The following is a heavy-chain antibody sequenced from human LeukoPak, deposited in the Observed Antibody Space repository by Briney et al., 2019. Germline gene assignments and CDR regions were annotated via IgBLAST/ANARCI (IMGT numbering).Heavy chain of an antibody. CDR1: GYTLTELS. CDR3: ATDSPGIAVAGGHNWFDP. D-gene: IGHD6-19*01. J-gene: IGHJ5*02. Sequence: ASVKVSCKVSGYTLTELSMHWVRQAPGKGLEWMGGFDPEDGETIYAQKFQGRVTMTEDTSTDTAYMELSSLRSEDTAVYYCATDSPGIAVAGGHNWFDPWGQGTLVTVPS. V-gene: IGHV1-24*01. CDR2: FDPEDGET.